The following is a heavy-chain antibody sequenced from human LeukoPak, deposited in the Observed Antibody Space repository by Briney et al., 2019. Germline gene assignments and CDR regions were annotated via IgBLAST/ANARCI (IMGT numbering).Heavy chain of an antibody. D-gene: IGHD3-10*01. CDR1: GGSISSYY. J-gene: IGHJ3*02. Sequence: SETLSLTCTVSGGSISSYYWSWIRQPPGKGLEWIGYIYYSGSTNYNPSLKSRVTISVDTSKNQFSLKLRSVTAADTAVYYCARVILLLWFGELFPDAFDIWGQGTMVTVSS. V-gene: IGHV4-59*08. CDR2: IYYSGST. CDR3: ARVILLLWFGELFPDAFDI.